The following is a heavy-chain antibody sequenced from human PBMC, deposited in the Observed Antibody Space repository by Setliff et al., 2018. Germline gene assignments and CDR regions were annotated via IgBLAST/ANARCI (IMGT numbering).Heavy chain of an antibody. CDR2: ISWDGGST. Sequence: PGESLKISCAASGFTFDEYAMHWVRQAPEKGLEWVSLISWDGGSTYYADSVKGRFTISRDNSKNSLYLHMNSLRTEDTAFYFCAKGEEPIVVVTSLDYWGQGTLVTVSS. CDR3: AKGEEPIVVVTSLDY. V-gene: IGHV3-43D*03. J-gene: IGHJ4*02. CDR1: GFTFDEYA. D-gene: IGHD2-21*02.